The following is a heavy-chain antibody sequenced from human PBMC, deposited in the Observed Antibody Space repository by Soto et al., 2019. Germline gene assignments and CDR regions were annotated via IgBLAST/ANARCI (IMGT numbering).Heavy chain of an antibody. J-gene: IGHJ6*02. Sequence: SETLSLTCTVSGGSISSGGYYWSWIRQHPGKGLEWIGYIYYSGSTYYNPSLKSRVTISVDTSKNQFSLKLSSVTAADTAVYYCARDNYYGSGVASDVWGQGTTVTVSS. V-gene: IGHV4-31*03. CDR1: GGSISSGGYY. CDR3: ARDNYYGSGVASDV. CDR2: IYYSGST. D-gene: IGHD3-10*01.